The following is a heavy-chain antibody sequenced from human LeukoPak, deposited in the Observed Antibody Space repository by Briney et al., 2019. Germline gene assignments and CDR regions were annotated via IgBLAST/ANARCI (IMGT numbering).Heavy chain of an antibody. Sequence: GALRLSCAASGFTFSGYDMHWVRQATGKGLEWVSAIGTAGDTYYPGSVKGRFTISRENAKNTLYLQMNSLRAEDTAVYYCARGLQAARLAVADSWGQGTLVTVSS. J-gene: IGHJ5*02. CDR3: ARGLQAARLAVADS. D-gene: IGHD6-19*01. V-gene: IGHV3-13*01. CDR1: GFTFSGYD. CDR2: IGTAGDT.